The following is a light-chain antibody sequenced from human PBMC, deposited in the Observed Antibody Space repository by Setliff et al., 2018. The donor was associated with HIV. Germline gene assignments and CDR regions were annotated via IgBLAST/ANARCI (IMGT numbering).Light chain of an antibody. J-gene: IGLJ2*01. CDR2: SNR. CDR3: QTFDSGLSGSV. CDR1: GSNIGANFA. V-gene: IGLV1-40*01. Sequence: QSVLTQPPSVYGAPGQTVTFSCTGSGSNIGANFAIHWYQQFPGRAPKLLMYSNRRAAGVPERFSGSKSGTSTSLTIAGLQADDEAVYHCQTFDSGLSGSVFGGGTKVTVL.